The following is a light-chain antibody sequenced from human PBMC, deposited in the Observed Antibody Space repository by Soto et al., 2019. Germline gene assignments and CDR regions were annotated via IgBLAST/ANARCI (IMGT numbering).Light chain of an antibody. CDR1: SSDVGGYNY. CDR2: DVS. J-gene: IGLJ1*01. Sequence: QSALAQPRSVSGSPGQSVTISCTGTSSDVGGYNYVSWYQQHPGKAPKLMIYDVSKRPSGVPDRFSGSKSGNTASLTISGLQAEDEADYYCCSYAGSYTYVFGTGTNVT. CDR3: CSYAGSYTYV. V-gene: IGLV2-11*01.